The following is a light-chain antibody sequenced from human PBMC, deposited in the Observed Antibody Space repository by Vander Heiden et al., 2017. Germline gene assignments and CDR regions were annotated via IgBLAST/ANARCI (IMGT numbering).Light chain of an antibody. CDR2: GSS. CDR1: RSNIGAGYD. V-gene: IGLV1-40*01. CDR3: QSYDSSLTGSG. J-gene: IGLJ2*01. Sequence: QSVLTQPPSVSGAPGQRVTISCTGTRSNIGAGYDVHWYQQIPGTDPKLLIYGSSNRTSGVPDRFSGSKSGTSASLAITGLQAEDEADYYCQSYDSSLTGSGFGGGTKLTVL.